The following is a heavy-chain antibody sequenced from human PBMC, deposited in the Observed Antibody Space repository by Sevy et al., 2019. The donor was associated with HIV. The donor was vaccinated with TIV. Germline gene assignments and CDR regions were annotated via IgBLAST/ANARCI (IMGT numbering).Heavy chain of an antibody. Sequence: GGSLRLSCAASGFTFSSYAMHWVRQAPGKGLEWVAVISYDGSNKYYADSVKGRFTISRDNSKNTLYLQMNSLRAEDTAVYYCASPFGSGSYYYFDYWGQGTLVTVSS. D-gene: IGHD3-10*01. J-gene: IGHJ4*02. CDR1: GFTFSSYA. CDR3: ASPFGSGSYYYFDY. CDR2: ISYDGSNK. V-gene: IGHV3-30*04.